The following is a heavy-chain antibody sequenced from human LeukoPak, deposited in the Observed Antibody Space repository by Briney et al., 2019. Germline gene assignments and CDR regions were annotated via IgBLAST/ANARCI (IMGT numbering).Heavy chain of an antibody. D-gene: IGHD1-14*01. J-gene: IGHJ4*02. CDR3: ARGQAESWYFDH. CDR2: IYSGGRT. Sequence: GGSLRLSCAASGFTVSSNFMSWVRQAPGKGLEWVSVIYSGGRTSYADSVKGRFTISRDNSKNTVYLQMNSLRAEDTAIYYSARGQAESWYFDHWGQGTLVTVSS. V-gene: IGHV3-66*02. CDR1: GFTVSSNF.